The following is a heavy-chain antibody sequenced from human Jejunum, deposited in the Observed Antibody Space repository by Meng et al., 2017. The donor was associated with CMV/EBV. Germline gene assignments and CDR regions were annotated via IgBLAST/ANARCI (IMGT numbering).Heavy chain of an antibody. D-gene: IGHD3-16*01. CDR2: INTSVGYT. J-gene: IGHJ4*02. CDR3: ARASRVLGGFDY. Sequence: QVQLVQSGAEVKKPGASVKVSCKASGDTFTNYYMHWVRQAPGQGLEWMGIINTSVGYTSHAQKFQGRVTMTRDTSTSTVHMEVSSLRSADTAVYYCARASRVLGGFDYWGQGTLVTVSS. CDR1: GDTFTNYY. V-gene: IGHV1-46*01.